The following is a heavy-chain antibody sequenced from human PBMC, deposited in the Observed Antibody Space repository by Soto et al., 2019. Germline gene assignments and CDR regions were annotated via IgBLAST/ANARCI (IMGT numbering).Heavy chain of an antibody. CDR2: IWYDGSNK. CDR3: ARGRGFSYGCSNY. Sequence: SLRLSCAASGFTFSTYGMHWVRQAPGKGLEWVAVIWYDGSNKYYVDSVKGRFTISRDNSKNTLYLQMNSLRAEDTAVYFCARGRGFSYGCSNYWGQGTLVTVSS. CDR1: GFTFSTYG. J-gene: IGHJ4*02. V-gene: IGHV3-33*01. D-gene: IGHD5-18*01.